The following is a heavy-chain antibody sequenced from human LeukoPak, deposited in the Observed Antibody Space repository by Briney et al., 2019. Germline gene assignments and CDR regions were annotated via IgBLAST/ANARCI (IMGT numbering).Heavy chain of an antibody. D-gene: IGHD5-18*01. CDR2: INHSGST. CDR3: ARARGHDTAMVTTFLTGYYYMDV. CDR1: GGSFSGYY. V-gene: IGHV4-34*01. J-gene: IGHJ6*03. Sequence: SETLSLTCAVYGGSFSGYYWSWIRQPPGKGLEWIGEINHSGSTNYNPSLKSRVTISVDTSKNQFSLKLSSVTAADTAVYYCARARGHDTAMVTTFLTGYYYMDVWGKGTTVTVSS.